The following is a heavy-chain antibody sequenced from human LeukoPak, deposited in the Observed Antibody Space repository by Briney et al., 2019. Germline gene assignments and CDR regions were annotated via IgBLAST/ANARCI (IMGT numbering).Heavy chain of an antibody. J-gene: IGHJ4*02. CDR2: ISYDGSNK. CDR1: GFTFSSYA. Sequence: GGSLRLSCAASGFTFSSYAMHWVRQAPGKGLEWVAVISYDGSNKYYADSVKGRFTISRDNSKNTLYLQMNSLRAEDTAVYYCARIRGVIDYWGQGTLVTVSS. CDR3: ARIRGVIDY. V-gene: IGHV3-30*04. D-gene: IGHD3-10*01.